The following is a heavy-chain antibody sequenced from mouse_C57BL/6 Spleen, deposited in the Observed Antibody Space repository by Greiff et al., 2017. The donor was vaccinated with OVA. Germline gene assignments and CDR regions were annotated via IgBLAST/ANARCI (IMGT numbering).Heavy chain of an antibody. CDR3: ARSSGYFDY. V-gene: IGHV1-64*01. CDR2: IHPNSGST. Sequence: QVQLKESGAELVKPGASVKLSCKASGYTFTSYWMHWVKQRPGQGLEWIGMIHPNSGSTNYNEKFKSKATLTVDKSSSTAYMQLSSLTSEDSAVYYCARSSGYFDYWGQGTTLTVSS. J-gene: IGHJ2*01. CDR1: GYTFTSYW.